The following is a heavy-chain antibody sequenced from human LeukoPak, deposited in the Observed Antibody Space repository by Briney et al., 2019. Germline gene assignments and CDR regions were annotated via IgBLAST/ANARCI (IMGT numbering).Heavy chain of an antibody. CDR1: GFTFNSYW. D-gene: IGHD3-10*01. CDR3: ARIYYFGDNNWRYFDN. CDR2: IDPDGSEK. Sequence: GGSLRLSCAASGFTFNSYWMSWVRQAPGKGLEWVANIDPDGSEKQYGDSVKGRFTTSRDIAKNSLYLQMNSLRAEDTAIYYCARIYYFGDNNWRYFDNWGQGTLVTVSS. V-gene: IGHV3-7*01. J-gene: IGHJ4*02.